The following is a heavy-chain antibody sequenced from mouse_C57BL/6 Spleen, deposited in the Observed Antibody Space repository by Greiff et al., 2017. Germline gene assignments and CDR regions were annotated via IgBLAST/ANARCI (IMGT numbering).Heavy chain of an antibody. CDR1: GYTFTSYG. CDR3: ARSPYDYDVGYAMDY. V-gene: IGHV1-81*01. J-gene: IGHJ4*01. Sequence: QVQLKESGAELARPGASVKLSCKASGYTFTSYGISWVKQRTGQGLEWIGEIYPRSGNTYYNEKFKGKATLTADKSSSTAYMELRSLTSEDSAVYFCARSPYDYDVGYAMDYWGQGTSVTVSS. CDR2: IYPRSGNT. D-gene: IGHD2-4*01.